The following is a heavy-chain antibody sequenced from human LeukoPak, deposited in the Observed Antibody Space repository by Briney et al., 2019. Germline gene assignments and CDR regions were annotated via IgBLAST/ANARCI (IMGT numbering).Heavy chain of an antibody. CDR2: INHSGST. D-gene: IGHD4-23*01. V-gene: IGHV4-34*01. CDR3: ARGGHTVVTRSFDY. CDR1: GGSFSGYY. J-gene: IGHJ4*02. Sequence: SETLPLTCAVYGGSFSGYYWSWIRQPPGKGLEWIGEINHSGSTNYNPSLKSRVTISVDTSKNQFALKLSSVTAADTAVYYWARGGHTVVTRSFDYWGQGTLVTVSS.